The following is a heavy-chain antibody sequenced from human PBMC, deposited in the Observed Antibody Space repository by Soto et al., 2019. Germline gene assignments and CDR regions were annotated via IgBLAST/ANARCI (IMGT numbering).Heavy chain of an antibody. CDR1: GFTFSSYG. CDR3: AKDRERVVVAAPLDY. D-gene: IGHD2-15*01. V-gene: IGHV3-30*18. Sequence: QVQLVESGGGVVQPGRSLRLSCAASGFTFSSYGMHWVRQAPGKGLEWVAVISYDGSNKYYADSVKGRFTISRDNSKNTLYLQMNSLRAEDTAVYYCAKDRERVVVAAPLDYWGQGTLVTVSS. J-gene: IGHJ4*02. CDR2: ISYDGSNK.